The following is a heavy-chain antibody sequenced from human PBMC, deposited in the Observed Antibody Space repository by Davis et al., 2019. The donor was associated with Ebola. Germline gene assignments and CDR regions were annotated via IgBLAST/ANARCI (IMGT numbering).Heavy chain of an antibody. CDR1: GFTFSSYG. V-gene: IGHV3-30*03. J-gene: IGHJ4*02. CDR3: AREQSFSGLFLRPIDY. D-gene: IGHD3-22*01. CDR2: ISYDGSNK. Sequence: GESLKISCVASGFTFSSYGMHWVRQAPGKGLEWVAVISYDGSNKYYADSVKGRFTISRDNSKNTLYLQMNSLRAEDTAVYYCAREQSFSGLFLRPIDYWGQGTLVTVSS.